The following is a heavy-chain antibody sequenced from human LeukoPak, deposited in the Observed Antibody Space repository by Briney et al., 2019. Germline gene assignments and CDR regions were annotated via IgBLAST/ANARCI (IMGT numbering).Heavy chain of an antibody. CDR2: ITSSSSHI. Sequence: PGGSLRLSCAASGFTFSSYSMNWVRQAPGKGLEWVSSITSSSSHIYYADSVKGRFTISRDNAKNSLYLQMNSLRAEDTAVYYCAREEGEYYFDYWGQGTLVTVSS. D-gene: IGHD3-16*01. V-gene: IGHV3-21*01. CDR3: AREEGEYYFDY. J-gene: IGHJ4*02. CDR1: GFTFSSYS.